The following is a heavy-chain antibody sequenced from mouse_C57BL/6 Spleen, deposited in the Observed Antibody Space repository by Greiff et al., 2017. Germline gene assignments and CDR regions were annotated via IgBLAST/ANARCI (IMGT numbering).Heavy chain of an antibody. Sequence: QVKLQQPGTELVKPGASVKLSCKASGYTFTSYWMHWVKQRPGQGLEWIGNINPSNGGTNYSEKFKSTATLTVDKSTSTAYMQLSSLTSEDSAVYYCARASYDGYSYWYFDVWGTGTTVTVSA. D-gene: IGHD2-3*01. CDR3: ARASYDGYSYWYFDV. CDR1: GYTFTSYW. V-gene: IGHV1-53*01. CDR2: INPSNGGT. J-gene: IGHJ1*03.